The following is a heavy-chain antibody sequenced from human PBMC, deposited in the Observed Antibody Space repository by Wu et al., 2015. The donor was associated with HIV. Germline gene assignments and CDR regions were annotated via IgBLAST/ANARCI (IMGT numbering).Heavy chain of an antibody. CDR1: GYTFTSYD. V-gene: IGHV1-8*03. Sequence: QVQPVQSGAEVKKPGASVKASCKASGYTFTSYDINWVRQATGQGLEWMGWMNPNSGNTGYAQKFQGRVTITRNTSISTAYMELSSLRSEDTAVYYCARGRGSGWYGDYYYYMDVWGKGDHGHRLL. D-gene: IGHD6-19*01. CDR2: MNPNSGNT. J-gene: IGHJ6*03. CDR3: ARGRGSGWYGDYYYYMDV.